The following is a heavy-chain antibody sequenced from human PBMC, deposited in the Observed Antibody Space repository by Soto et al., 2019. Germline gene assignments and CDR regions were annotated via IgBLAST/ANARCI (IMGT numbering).Heavy chain of an antibody. CDR1: GYTFTSYY. D-gene: IGHD3-3*01. V-gene: IGHV1-2*04. CDR3: ARGSITIFGVVTADAFDI. Sequence: ASVKVSCKASGYTFTSYYMHWVRQAPGQGLEWMGWINPNSGGTNYAQKFQGWVTMTRDTSISTAYMELSRLRSDDTAVYYCARGSITIFGVVTADAFDIWGQGTMVTVSS. CDR2: INPNSGGT. J-gene: IGHJ3*02.